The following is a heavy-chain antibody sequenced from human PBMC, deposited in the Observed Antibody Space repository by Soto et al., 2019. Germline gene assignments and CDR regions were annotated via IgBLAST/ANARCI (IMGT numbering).Heavy chain of an antibody. Sequence: EVQLLESGGGLVQPGGSLRLSCATSGFTLSNYAMNWVRQSPGKGLEWVSSISASGDSTYYPESVKGRFTDSRDNSKNTLYLQIDSLRAEDTAVYYCAKGGSLTGYFTYDYWGQGALVTVSS. CDR2: ISASGDST. CDR1: GFTLSNYA. V-gene: IGHV3-23*01. D-gene: IGHD3-9*01. J-gene: IGHJ4*02. CDR3: AKGGSLTGYFTYDY.